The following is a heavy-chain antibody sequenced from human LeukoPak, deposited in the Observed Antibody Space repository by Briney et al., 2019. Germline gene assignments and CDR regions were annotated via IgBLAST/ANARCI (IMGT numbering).Heavy chain of an antibody. Sequence: PGGSLRLSCAASGFTFSNYAMSWVRQAPGKGLEWVSFSGFGGSTYYAGSVKGRFTTSRDNSKNTLYLQMNSLRAEDTAVYYCAKDYYGFYWGQGTLVTVSS. J-gene: IGHJ4*02. V-gene: IGHV3-23*01. CDR2: SGFGGST. CDR1: GFTFSNYA. D-gene: IGHD3-10*01. CDR3: AKDYYGFY.